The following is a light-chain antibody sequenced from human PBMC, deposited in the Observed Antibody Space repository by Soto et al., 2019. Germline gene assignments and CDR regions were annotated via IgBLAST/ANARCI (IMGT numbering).Light chain of an antibody. CDR3: QHSYNVRFT. Sequence: DIQMTQSPSSLSASVGDRVTVTFRAGQSISRYLNWHQQRPGKAPKPLIYSASTLQTGVPSRFSDSGSRKHLTLTIRSRQPEDFATDYCQHSYNVRFTVVPGTKADIK. CDR2: SAS. V-gene: IGKV1-39*01. CDR1: QSISRY. J-gene: IGKJ3*01.